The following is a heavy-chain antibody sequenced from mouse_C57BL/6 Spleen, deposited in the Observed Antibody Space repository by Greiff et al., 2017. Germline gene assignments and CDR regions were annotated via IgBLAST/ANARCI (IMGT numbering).Heavy chain of an antibody. V-gene: IGHV1-76*01. J-gene: IGHJ4*01. CDR2: IYPGSGNT. D-gene: IGHD2-3*01. CDR3: ARSRRGYDAYAMDY. CDR1: GYTFTDYY. Sequence: QVQLQQSGAELVRPGASVKLSCKASGYTFTDYYINWVKQRPGQGLEWIARIYPGSGNTYYNEKFKGKATLTAEKSSSTAYMQLSSLTSEDSAVYFCARSRRGYDAYAMDYWGQGTSVTVSS.